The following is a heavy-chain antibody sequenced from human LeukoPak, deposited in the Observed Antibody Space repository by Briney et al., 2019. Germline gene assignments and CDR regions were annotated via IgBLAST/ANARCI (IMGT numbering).Heavy chain of an antibody. CDR3: ARLTDPHVGNDGY. D-gene: IGHD5-12*01. CDR2: INPNSGGT. Sequence: ASVKVSCKASGYTFTGYYMHWVRQAPGQGLEWMGWINPNSGGTNYAQKFQGRVTMTRDTSISTAYMELSRLRSDDTAVYYCARLTDPHVGNDGYWGQGTLVTVSS. J-gene: IGHJ4*02. CDR1: GYTFTGYY. V-gene: IGHV1-2*02.